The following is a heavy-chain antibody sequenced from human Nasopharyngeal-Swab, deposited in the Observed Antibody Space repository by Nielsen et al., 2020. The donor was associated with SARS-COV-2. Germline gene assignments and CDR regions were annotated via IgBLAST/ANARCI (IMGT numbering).Heavy chain of an antibody. D-gene: IGHD2-15*01. J-gene: IGHJ4*02. CDR1: GFTFDSYG. CDR3: ARGSRRSSCSGSECYGVFDY. Sequence: GESLKISCSTSGFTFDSYGMQWARQAPGTGREWVAIISYDGRNKYYGASVTGRFAISRDKSKTTLFLQMNSLRNEDTAVYYCARGSRRSSCSGSECYGVFDYWGQGTLVAVSS. V-gene: IGHV3-30*03. CDR2: ISYDGRNK.